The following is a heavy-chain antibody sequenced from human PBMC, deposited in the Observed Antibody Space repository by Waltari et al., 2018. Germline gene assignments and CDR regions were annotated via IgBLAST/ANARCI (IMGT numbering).Heavy chain of an antibody. CDR1: VGTFSRYA. CDR2: IIPIFGTA. J-gene: IGHJ5*02. D-gene: IGHD3-10*01. CDR3: ARGDRARGP. V-gene: IGHV1-69*12. Sequence: QLQLVQSGAEVKKPGSSVKVSCQASVGTFSRYAISWVRPAPGQGLEWMGGIIPIFGTAKDEQKFQGRVTITADESTSTAYMELSSLRSEDTAVYYCARGDRARGPLGQGTLVTVSS.